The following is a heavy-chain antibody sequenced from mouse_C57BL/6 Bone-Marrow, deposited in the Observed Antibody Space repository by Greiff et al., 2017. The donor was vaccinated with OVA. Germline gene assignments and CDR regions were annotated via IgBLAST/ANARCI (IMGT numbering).Heavy chain of an antibody. CDR2: IHPNSGST. D-gene: IGHD2-5*01. CDR3: ARSVGYSNYGGFPH. CDR1: GYTFTSYW. V-gene: IGHV1-64*01. J-gene: IGHJ2*01. Sequence: QVQLQQPGAELVKPGASVKLSCKASGYTFTSYWMHWVKQRPGQGLEWIGMIHPNSGSTNYNEKFKSKATLTVDKSSSTAYMQLSSLTSEDSAVYYCARSVGYSNYGGFPHWGQGTTLTVSS.